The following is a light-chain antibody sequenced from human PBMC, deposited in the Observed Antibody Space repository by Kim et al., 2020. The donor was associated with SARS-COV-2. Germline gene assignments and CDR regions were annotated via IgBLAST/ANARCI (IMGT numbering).Light chain of an antibody. J-gene: IGLJ3*02. V-gene: IGLV3-19*01. CDR1: SLRTYY. CDR3: TSRDNIANYWV. Sequence: SSELTQDPTMSVALGQTVRITCQGDSLRTYYASWYQQKPGQAPVLVIYGKNNRPAGIPDRFSGSRSGNTASLTITGAQAEDEAAYSCTSRDNIANYWVFGGGTQLTVL. CDR2: GKN.